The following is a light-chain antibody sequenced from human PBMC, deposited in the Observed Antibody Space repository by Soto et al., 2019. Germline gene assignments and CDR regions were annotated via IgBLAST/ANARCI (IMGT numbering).Light chain of an antibody. CDR3: QQSSIRPPT. Sequence: DIQMTQSPSSLSASIGDSVTITCRASQSISGYLNWYQQKPGGAPKFLIYASSTLQSGVPSRFSGSGYGTDLTLTINNLQPEDFATYYCQQSSIRPPTFGQGTKVEVK. CDR1: QSISGY. J-gene: IGKJ1*01. V-gene: IGKV1-39*01. CDR2: ASS.